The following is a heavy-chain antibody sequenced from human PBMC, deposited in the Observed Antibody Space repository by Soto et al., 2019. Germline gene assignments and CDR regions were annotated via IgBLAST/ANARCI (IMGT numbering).Heavy chain of an antibody. J-gene: IGHJ5*02. CDR3: ARGHPFTIFGLETNWFDP. CDR1: GGSIGTYW. CDR2: IYYSGHT. V-gene: IGHV4-59*01. D-gene: IGHD3-3*01. Sequence: PSETLSLTCTVSGGSIGTYWWGWIRQPPEKGLEWIGNIYYSGHTNYNPSLKSRVIISVDTSKNEFSLKLSSVTAADTATYYCARGHPFTIFGLETNWFDPWGQGTLVTVSS.